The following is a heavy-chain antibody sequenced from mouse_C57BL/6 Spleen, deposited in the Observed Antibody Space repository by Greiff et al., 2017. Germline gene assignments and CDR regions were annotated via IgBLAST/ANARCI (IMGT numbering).Heavy chain of an antibody. CDR2: ILPGSGST. CDR3: ARSLYGSSYDAMDY. V-gene: IGHV1-9*01. Sequence: VQLQQSGAELMKPGASVKLSCKATGYTFTGYWIEWVKQRPGHGLEWIGEILPGSGSTNYNAKFKGKATFTADTSSNTAYMQLSSLTTEDSAIYYYARSLYGSSYDAMDYWGQGTSVTVSS. J-gene: IGHJ4*01. D-gene: IGHD1-1*01. CDR1: GYTFTGYW.